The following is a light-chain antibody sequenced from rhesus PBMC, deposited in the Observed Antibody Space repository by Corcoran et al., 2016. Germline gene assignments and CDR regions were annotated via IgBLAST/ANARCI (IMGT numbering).Light chain of an antibody. CDR3: MQALQTPRT. CDR2: YGS. Sequence: DIVMTQTPLSLPVTLGEPASISCRSSQSLLNSNGYNYLNWYLQKPGQSPQLLIYYGSNRASRVPDRFSGSGSGTDFTLIISRVEAEDVGVYYCMQALQTPRTFGQGTKVEIK. V-gene: IGKV2-60*01. CDR1: QSLLNSNGYNY. J-gene: IGKJ1*01.